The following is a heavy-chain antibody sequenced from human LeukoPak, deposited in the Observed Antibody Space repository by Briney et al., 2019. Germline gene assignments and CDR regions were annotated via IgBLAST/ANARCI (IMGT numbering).Heavy chain of an antibody. J-gene: IGHJ6*03. CDR3: ARDPYSGTYGNTYYYYMDV. CDR1: GFTISNNY. Sequence: SGGSLRLSCAASGFTISNNYIRWLRQAPGKGLEWVSHIYSGGFTQFAGSVRGRFTISRDNARNSLYLQMNSLRVEDTAVYYCARDPYSGTYGNTYYYYMDVWGKGTTVTISS. CDR2: IYSGGFT. D-gene: IGHD1-26*01. V-gene: IGHV3-66*01.